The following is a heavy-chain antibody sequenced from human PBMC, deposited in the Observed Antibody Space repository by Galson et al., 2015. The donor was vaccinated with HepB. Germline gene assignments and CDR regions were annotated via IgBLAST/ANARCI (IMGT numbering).Heavy chain of an antibody. V-gene: IGHV1-69*13. CDR3: ATDSSGQDDAFDI. Sequence: SVKVSCKASGGTFSSYAISWVRQAPGQGLEWMGGIIPIFGTANYAQKFQGRVTITADESTSTAYMELSSLRSEDTAVYYCATDSSGQDDAFDIWGQGTMVTVSS. J-gene: IGHJ3*02. CDR2: IIPIFGTA. D-gene: IGHD3-22*01. CDR1: GGTFSSYA.